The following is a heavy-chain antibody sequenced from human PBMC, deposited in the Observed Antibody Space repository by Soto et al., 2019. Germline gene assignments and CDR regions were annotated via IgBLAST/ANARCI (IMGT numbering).Heavy chain of an antibody. Sequence: VASVKVSCKPSGYTFTSYGITWVRQAPGQGLEWMGWISPYNGNTNYARKFQGRVTMTTDTSTSTAYMELRSLRSDDTAVYYCARGGNTASGRNFDYWGQGTLVTVSS. CDR2: ISPYNGNT. V-gene: IGHV1-18*01. CDR1: GYTFTSYG. CDR3: ARGGNTASGRNFDY. D-gene: IGHD6-19*01. J-gene: IGHJ4*02.